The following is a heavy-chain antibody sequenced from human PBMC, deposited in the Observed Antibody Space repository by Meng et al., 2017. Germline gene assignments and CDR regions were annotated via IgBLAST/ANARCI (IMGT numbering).Heavy chain of an antibody. CDR1: GFTVSSNY. CDR2: IYSGGST. CDR3: ATPIGAVVAATGAFDY. V-gene: IGHV3-66*02. J-gene: IGHJ4*02. D-gene: IGHD2-15*01. Sequence: ESLKISCPASGFTVSSNYMSWVRQAPGKGLEWVAVIYSGGSTYYADSVKGRFTISRDNSKNTLYLQMNSLRAEDTAVYYCATPIGAVVAATGAFDYWGQGTLVTVSS.